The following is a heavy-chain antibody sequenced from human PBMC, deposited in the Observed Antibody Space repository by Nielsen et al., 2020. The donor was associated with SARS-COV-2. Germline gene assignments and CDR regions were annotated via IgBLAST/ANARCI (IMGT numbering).Heavy chain of an antibody. CDR2: ISSNGGST. CDR1: GFTFSSYA. D-gene: IGHD6-6*01. J-gene: IGHJ2*01. Sequence: GESLKISCSASGFTFSSYAMHWVRQAPGKGLEYVSAISSNGGSTYYADSVKGRFTISRDNSKNTLYLQMSSLRAEDTAVYYCVKDPGGSSFYWYFDLWGRGTLVTVSS. V-gene: IGHV3-64D*09. CDR3: VKDPGGSSFYWYFDL.